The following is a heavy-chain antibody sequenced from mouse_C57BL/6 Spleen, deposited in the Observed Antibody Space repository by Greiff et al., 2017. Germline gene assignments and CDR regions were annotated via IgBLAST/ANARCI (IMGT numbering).Heavy chain of an antibody. D-gene: IGHD2-2*01. J-gene: IGHJ3*01. CDR3: ARSSYGYFAY. V-gene: IGHV7-3*01. Sequence: EVQLVESGGGLVQPGGSLSLSCAASGFTFTDYYMSWVRQPPGKALEWLGFIRNKANGYTTEYSASVKGRFTISRDNSQSILYLQMNALRAEDSATYYCARSSYGYFAYWGQGTLVTVSA. CDR2: IRNKANGYTT. CDR1: GFTFTDYY.